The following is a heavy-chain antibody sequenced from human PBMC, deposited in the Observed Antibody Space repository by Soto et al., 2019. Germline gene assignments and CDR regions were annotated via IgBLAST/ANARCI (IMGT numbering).Heavy chain of an antibody. CDR1: GGSFSGYY. CDR3: ARARRAAAGHNWFDP. D-gene: IGHD6-13*01. CDR2: INHSGST. V-gene: IGHV4-34*01. Sequence: SETLSLTCAVYGGSFSGYYWSWIRQPPGKGLEWIGEINHSGSTNYNPSLKSRVTISVDTSKNQFSLKLSSVTAADTAVYYCARARRAAAGHNWFDPWGQGTLVTVSS. J-gene: IGHJ5*02.